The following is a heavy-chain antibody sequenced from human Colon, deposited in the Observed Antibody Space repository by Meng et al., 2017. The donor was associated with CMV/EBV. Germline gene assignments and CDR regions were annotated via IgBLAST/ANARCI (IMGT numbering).Heavy chain of an antibody. V-gene: IGHV3-23*01. D-gene: IGHD3-3*01. CDR1: GFPFSTYA. CDR2: TSGGGSNT. CDR3: AKSHVSRFLEWLWHD. Sequence: GSLRLSCAGSGFPFSTYAMGWVRQAPGKGLEWVSSTSGGGSNTYYADSVKGRFTISRDNSKNTVYLEMDNLTDDDTAIYFCAKSHVSRFLEWLWHDWGQGTLVTVSS. J-gene: IGHJ4*02.